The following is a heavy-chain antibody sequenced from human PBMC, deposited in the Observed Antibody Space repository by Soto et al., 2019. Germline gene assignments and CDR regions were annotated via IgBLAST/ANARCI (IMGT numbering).Heavy chain of an antibody. J-gene: IGHJ6*03. CDR3: AKDLGGSYYDFWSAQGGYYYYYYMDV. CDR2: ISGSGGST. D-gene: IGHD3-3*01. V-gene: IGHV3-23*01. CDR1: GFTFSSYA. Sequence: GGSLRLSCAASGFTFSSYAMSWVRQAPGKGLEWVSAISGSGGSTYYADSVKGRFTISRDNSKNTLYLQMNSLRAEDTAVYYCAKDLGGSYYDFWSAQGGYYYYYYMDVWGKGTTVTVSS.